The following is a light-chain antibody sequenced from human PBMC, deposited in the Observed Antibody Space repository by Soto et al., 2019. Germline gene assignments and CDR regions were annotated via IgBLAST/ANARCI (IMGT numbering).Light chain of an antibody. V-gene: IGKV3-20*01. J-gene: IGKJ5*01. CDR1: QSVSSSH. Sequence: EIVLTQSPVTLSLSPGEIATLSCRASQSVSSSHLAWYQQKPSQAPRLLMYGASSRATGIPDRFSGSGSGTDFTLTISRLEPEDFAVYYCQQYGSSPITFGQGTRLEIK. CDR2: GAS. CDR3: QQYGSSPIT.